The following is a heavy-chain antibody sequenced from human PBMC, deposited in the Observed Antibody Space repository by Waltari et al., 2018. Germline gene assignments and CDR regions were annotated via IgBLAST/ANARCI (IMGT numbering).Heavy chain of an antibody. V-gene: IGHV4-34*01. Sequence: QVQLQQWGAGLLKPSETLSLTCAVYGGSFSGYYWSWIRQPPGKGLEWIGSIYHSGTTYYNPALKSRATLSVDTSKNQFSLKLSSVTAADTAVYYCARGGWFDPWGQGTLVTVSS. CDR1: GGSFSGYY. CDR2: IYHSGTT. J-gene: IGHJ5*02. CDR3: ARGGWFDP.